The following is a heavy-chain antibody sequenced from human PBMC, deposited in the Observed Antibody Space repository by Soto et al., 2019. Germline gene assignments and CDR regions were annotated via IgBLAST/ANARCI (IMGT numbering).Heavy chain of an antibody. Sequence: ASVKVSCKASGYSFTTYGIAWARQAPGQGLEWLRWISGYNGNSMYAEKGEERVNMTTHRSPNTAYMDLRRLRYDDTASYYCAREGDRVPAQEGDYWGQGSLVTIAA. CDR3: AREGDRVPAQEGDY. J-gene: IGHJ4*02. CDR1: GYSFTTYG. V-gene: IGHV1-18*04. D-gene: IGHD2-21*01. CDR2: ISGYNGNS.